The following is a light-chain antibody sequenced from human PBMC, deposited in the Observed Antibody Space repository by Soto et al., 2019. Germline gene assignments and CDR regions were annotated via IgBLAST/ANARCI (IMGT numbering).Light chain of an antibody. CDR2: DAS. J-gene: IGKJ4*01. CDR3: QQRSNWLLT. Sequence: EIVLRQSPATLSLSPGERATLSFRASQSVSSYLAWYQQKPGQAPRLLIYDASNRATGIPARFSGSGSGTDFTLTISSLEPEDFAVYYCQQRSNWLLTFGGGTKVDIK. CDR1: QSVSSY. V-gene: IGKV3-11*01.